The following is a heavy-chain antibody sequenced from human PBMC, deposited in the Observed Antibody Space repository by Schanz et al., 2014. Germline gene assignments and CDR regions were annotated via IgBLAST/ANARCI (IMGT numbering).Heavy chain of an antibody. CDR2: ISGFGTGA. D-gene: IGHD7-27*01. CDR3: ARENLNWEAFDI. V-gene: IGHV3-48*04. Sequence: EVQLVESGGNLVQPGGSLRLSCVASGFTFSSHSMNWVRQAPGQGLEWISGISGFGTGAYYADSVKGRFTISRDNAKNSLYLEMTSLRGEDTAVYYCARENLNWEAFDIWGQGTVVTVSS. J-gene: IGHJ3*02. CDR1: GFTFSSHS.